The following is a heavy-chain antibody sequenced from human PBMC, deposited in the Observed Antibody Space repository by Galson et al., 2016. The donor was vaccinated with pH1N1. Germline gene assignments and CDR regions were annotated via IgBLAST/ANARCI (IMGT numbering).Heavy chain of an antibody. J-gene: IGHJ6*02. V-gene: IGHV4-61*02. CDR2: IYTSGNT. D-gene: IGHD2-8*01. CDR3: ARGGPCTKGGCLFYYYDSGLDL. CDR1: GDSISSGTYY. Sequence: TLSLTCTVSGDSISSGTYYWSWIRQPAGTGLEWIGRIYTSGNTNYNPSLQSRVTISVDTSKNQFSLKVSSVTAADTAVYYCARGGPCTKGGCLFYYYDSGLDLWGQGTAVTVS.